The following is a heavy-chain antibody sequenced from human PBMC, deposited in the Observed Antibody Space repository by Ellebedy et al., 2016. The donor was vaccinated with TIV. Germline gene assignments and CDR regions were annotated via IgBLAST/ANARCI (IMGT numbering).Heavy chain of an antibody. CDR2: ISAYNGNT. CDR1: GYTFTSYG. CDR3: AREVRRGGNSYYYYYGMDV. V-gene: IGHV1-18*01. D-gene: IGHD4-23*01. Sequence: ASVKVSCXASGYTFTSYGISWVRQAPGQGLEWMGWISAYNGNTNYAQKLQGRVTMTTDTSASTAYMELSSLRSEDTAVYYCAREVRRGGNSYYYYYGMDVWGQGTTVTVSS. J-gene: IGHJ6*02.